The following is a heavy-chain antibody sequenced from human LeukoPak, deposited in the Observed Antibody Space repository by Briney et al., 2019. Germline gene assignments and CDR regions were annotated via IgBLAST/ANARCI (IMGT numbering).Heavy chain of an antibody. V-gene: IGHV4-39*01. CDR3: AILRGQGGFDY. CDR2: IYYSGST. CDR1: GGSISSSSYY. J-gene: IGHJ4*02. D-gene: IGHD3-10*01. Sequence: SEILSLTCTVSGGSISSSSYYWGWIRQPPGKGLEWIGSIYYSGSTYYNPSLKSRVTISVDTSKNQFSLKLSSVTAADTAVYYCAILRGQGGFDYWGQGTLVTVSS.